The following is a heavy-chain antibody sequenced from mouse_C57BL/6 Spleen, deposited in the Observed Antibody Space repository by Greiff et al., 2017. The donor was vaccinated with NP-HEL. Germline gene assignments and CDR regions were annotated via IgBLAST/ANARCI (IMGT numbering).Heavy chain of an antibody. CDR3: AKTPAGTSHAMDY. V-gene: IGHV2-5*01. CDR2: IWRGGST. D-gene: IGHD4-1*01. Sequence: QVQLQQSGPGLVQPSQSLSITCTVSGFSLTSYGVHWVRQSPGKGLEWLGVIWRGGSTDYNAAFMSRLSITKDNSKSQVFFKMNSLQADDTAIYYCAKTPAGTSHAMDYWGQGTSVTVSS. CDR1: GFSLTSYG. J-gene: IGHJ4*01.